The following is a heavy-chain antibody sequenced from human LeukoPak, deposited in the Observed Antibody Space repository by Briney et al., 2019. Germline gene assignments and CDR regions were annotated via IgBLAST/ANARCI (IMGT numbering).Heavy chain of an antibody. CDR1: GGSISSSSYY. V-gene: IGHV4-39*01. Sequence: SETLSLTCTVSGGSISSSSYYWGWLRQPPGKGLQWFGSIYDSGTTYYNPSLKSRVAMCVDTSKNQFSLKLSSVTAADTAVYYCARSTNDDVGGSYGLGDAFDIWGQGTMVTVSS. D-gene: IGHD3-16*01. J-gene: IGHJ3*02. CDR3: ARSTNDDVGGSYGLGDAFDI. CDR2: IYDSGTT.